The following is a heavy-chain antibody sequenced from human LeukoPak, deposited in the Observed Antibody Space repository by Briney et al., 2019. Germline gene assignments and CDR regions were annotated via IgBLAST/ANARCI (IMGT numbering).Heavy chain of an antibody. CDR3: AKSMGELSPDDAFDN. J-gene: IGHJ3*02. D-gene: IGHD3-16*01. V-gene: IGHV3-23*01. CDR2: VSGSGVST. CDR1: AFTFSNYA. Sequence: PGGSLRLSCAASAFTFSNYAMTWVRQGPGKGLEWVSGVSGSGVSTYYADSVKGRFTISRDNSKNTLYLQMNSLRAEDTAVYYCAKSMGELSPDDAFDNWGQGTMVTVSS.